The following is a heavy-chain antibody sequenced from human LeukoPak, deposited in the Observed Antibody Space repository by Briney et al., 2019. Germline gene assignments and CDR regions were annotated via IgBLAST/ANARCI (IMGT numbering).Heavy chain of an antibody. CDR3: TTLSRVDY. Sequence: SGGSLRLSCAASGFSFSNAWMSWVRQAPGKGLEWVGRIKSQTDGGTVDYAAPVKGRFTISRDDSKNTLYLQMDSLKTEDAAVYYCTTLSRVDYWGQGTLVTVSS. CDR1: GFSFSNAW. V-gene: IGHV3-15*01. J-gene: IGHJ4*02. CDR2: IKSQTDGGTV.